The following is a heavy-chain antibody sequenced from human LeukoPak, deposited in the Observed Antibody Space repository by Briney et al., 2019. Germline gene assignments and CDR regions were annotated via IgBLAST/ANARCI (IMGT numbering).Heavy chain of an antibody. D-gene: IGHD2-2*02. CDR1: GGSISSSSYY. CDR2: IYYSGST. V-gene: IGHV4-39*01. J-gene: IGHJ4*02. CDR3: ARHRAEDCSSTSCYTGGLYYFDY. Sequence: SETLSLTCTVSGGSISSSSYYWGWLRQPPGKGLEWIGSIYYSGSTYYNPSLKSRVTISVDTSKNQFSLKLSSVTAADTAVYYCARHRAEDCSSTSCYTGGLYYFDYWGQGTLVTVSS.